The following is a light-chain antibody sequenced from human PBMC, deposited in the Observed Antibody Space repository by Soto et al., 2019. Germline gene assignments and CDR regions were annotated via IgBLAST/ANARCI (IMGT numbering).Light chain of an antibody. CDR1: QSVNNW. CDR2: RAS. J-gene: IGKJ5*01. CDR3: QQYKSYSLIT. Sequence: DIQMTQSPSTLSASIGDRVTITCRASQSVNNWLAWYQQKAGKAPKVLIYRASTLESGVPSRFTGNGSGTEFTLNITNLQPDDFATYYCQQYKSYSLITFGQGTRLEIK. V-gene: IGKV1-5*03.